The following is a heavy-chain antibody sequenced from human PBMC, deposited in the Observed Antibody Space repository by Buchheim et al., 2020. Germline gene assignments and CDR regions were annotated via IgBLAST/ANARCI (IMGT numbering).Heavy chain of an antibody. D-gene: IGHD6-13*01. V-gene: IGHV3-23*01. CDR2: ISGSGYNT. Sequence: EVQVLESGGSLVQPGGSLRLSCSASGFTFSTSAMNWVRQAPGKGLEWVSAISGSGYNTYFADSVKGRFSISRDNAKNSLYLQMNSLRAEDTAVYYCASRRGSSSWLKYYYYGMDVWGQGTT. CDR1: GFTFSTSA. J-gene: IGHJ6*02. CDR3: ASRRGSSSWLKYYYYGMDV.